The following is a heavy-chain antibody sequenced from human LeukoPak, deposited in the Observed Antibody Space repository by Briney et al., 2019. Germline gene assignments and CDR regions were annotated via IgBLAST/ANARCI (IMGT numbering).Heavy chain of an antibody. CDR3: AKEDWLAHFYYGMDV. D-gene: IGHD3-3*01. CDR1: GFTFSNAW. CDR2: ISYDGSNK. V-gene: IGHV3-30*18. J-gene: IGHJ6*02. Sequence: GGSLRLSCAASGFTFSNAWMSWVRQAPGKGLEWVAVISYDGSNKYYADSVKGRFTISRDNSKNTLYLQMNGLRAEDTAVYYCAKEDWLAHFYYGMDVWGQGTTVTVSS.